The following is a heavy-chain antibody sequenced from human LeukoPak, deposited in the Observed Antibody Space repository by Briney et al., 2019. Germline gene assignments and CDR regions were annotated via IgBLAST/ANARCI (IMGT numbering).Heavy chain of an antibody. D-gene: IGHD3-22*01. CDR2: IYYSGST. CDR1: GGSICSYY. J-gene: IGHJ4*02. V-gene: IGHV4-59*01. CDR3: ARHYYDSSGYLPDY. Sequence: SETLSLTCTVSGGSICSYYWSWIRQPPGKGLEWIGYIYYSGSTDYNPSLKSRVTISVDTSKNQFSLKLSSVTAADTAVYYCARHYYDSSGYLPDYWGQGTLVTVSS.